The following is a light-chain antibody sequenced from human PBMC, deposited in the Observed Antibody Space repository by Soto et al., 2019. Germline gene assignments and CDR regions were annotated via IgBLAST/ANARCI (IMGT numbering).Light chain of an antibody. CDR2: GAS. CDR3: QQYNNWPIT. J-gene: IGKJ1*01. V-gene: IGKV3-15*01. CDR1: QSVSSN. Sequence: EIVMMQSPATLSVSPWERAALSCMASQSVSSNLAWYQQKSGQPPRLLIYGASTRATGIPARFSGSGSGTEFTLSISSLQSEDFAVYYCQQYNNWPITFGQGTNVDI.